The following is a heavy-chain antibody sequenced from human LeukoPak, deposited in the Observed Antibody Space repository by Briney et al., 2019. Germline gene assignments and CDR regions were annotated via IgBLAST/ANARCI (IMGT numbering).Heavy chain of an antibody. CDR2: ISAYNGNT. CDR3: AKDGVDSSGYSVSFDY. CDR1: GYTFTSYG. D-gene: IGHD3-22*01. J-gene: IGHJ4*02. Sequence: ASVKVSCKASGYTFTSYGISWVRQAPGRGLEWMGWISAYNGNTNYAQKLQGRVTMTTDTSTSTAYMELSSLRSEDTAVYYCAKDGVDSSGYSVSFDYWGQGTLVTVSS. V-gene: IGHV1-18*01.